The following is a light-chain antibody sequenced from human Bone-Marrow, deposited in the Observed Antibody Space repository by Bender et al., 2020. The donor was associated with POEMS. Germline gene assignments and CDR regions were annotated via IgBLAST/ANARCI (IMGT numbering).Light chain of an antibody. Sequence: QSALTQPRSVSGSPGQSVTISCSGSSSDVGGYNYVSWYQQHPGRAPKLVVYDVTKRPSGVPDRFSGSKSGNTASLTISALRAEDETDYYCCSFAGRFYVFGTGTTVTVL. CDR3: CSFAGRFYV. V-gene: IGLV2-11*01. J-gene: IGLJ1*01. CDR2: DVT. CDR1: SSDVGGYNY.